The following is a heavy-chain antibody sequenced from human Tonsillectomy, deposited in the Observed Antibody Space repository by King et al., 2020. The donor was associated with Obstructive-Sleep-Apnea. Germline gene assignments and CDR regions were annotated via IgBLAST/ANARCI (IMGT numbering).Heavy chain of an antibody. CDR1: GFTFSDYY. V-gene: IGHV3-11*01. CDR3: ASENYASGSYYFDY. Sequence: QVQLVESGGGLVKPGGSLRLSCAASGFTFSDYYMSWIRQAPGKGLEWVSYISSRGNSIYYADSVKGRFTISRDNAKNSLYLQMNSLRAEDTAVYYCASENYASGSYYFDYWGQGTLVTVSS. D-gene: IGHD3-10*01. J-gene: IGHJ4*02. CDR2: ISSRGNSI.